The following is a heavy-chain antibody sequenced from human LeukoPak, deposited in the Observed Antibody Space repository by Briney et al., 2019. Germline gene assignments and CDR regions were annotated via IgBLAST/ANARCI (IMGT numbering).Heavy chain of an antibody. Sequence: GGSLRLSCAASGFPFSTYSAAWVRQAPGKGLEWLSYINGNSRYIKYADSVKGRFTISRDNAKNSLYLQMNSLRVDDTAVYYCATPRPVGGACDFWGQGTLVTVAS. CDR1: GFPFSTYS. CDR3: ATPRPVGGACDF. J-gene: IGHJ4*02. CDR2: INGNSRYI. D-gene: IGHD1-26*01. V-gene: IGHV3-21*05.